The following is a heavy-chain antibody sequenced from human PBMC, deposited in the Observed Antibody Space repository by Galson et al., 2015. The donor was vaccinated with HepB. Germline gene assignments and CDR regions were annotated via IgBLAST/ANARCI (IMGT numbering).Heavy chain of an antibody. J-gene: IGHJ6*02. CDR2: INPNSGGT. Sequence: SVKASCKASGYTFTGYYMHWVRQAPGQGLEWMGWINPNSGGTNYAQKFQGRVTMTRDTSISTAYMELSRLRSDDTAVYYCAREIKSIVATITSYYYYGMDVWGQGTTVTVSS. CDR1: GYTFTGYY. V-gene: IGHV1-2*02. CDR3: AREIKSIVATITSYYYYGMDV. D-gene: IGHD5-12*01.